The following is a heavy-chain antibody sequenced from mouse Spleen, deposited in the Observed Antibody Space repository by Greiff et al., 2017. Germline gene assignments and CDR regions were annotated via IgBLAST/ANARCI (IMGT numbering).Heavy chain of an antibody. V-gene: IGHV1-22*01. Sequence: VQLQQSGPELVKPGASVKMSCKASGYTFTDYNMHWVKQSHGKSLEWIGYINPNNGGTSYNQKFKGKATLTVNKSSSTAYMELRSLTSEDSAVYYCARSGNYYGSSPLFAYWGQGTLVTVSA. J-gene: IGHJ3*01. CDR1: GYTFTDYN. D-gene: IGHD1-1*01. CDR3: ARSGNYYGSSPLFAY. CDR2: INPNNGGT.